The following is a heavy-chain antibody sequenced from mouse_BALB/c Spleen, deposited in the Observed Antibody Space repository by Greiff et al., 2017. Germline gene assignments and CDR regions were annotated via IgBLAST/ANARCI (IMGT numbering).Heavy chain of an antibody. V-gene: IGHV5-6-3*01. CDR2: INSNGGST. CDR3: ARGAYFDY. Sequence: DVQLVESGGGLVQPGGSLKLSCAASGFTFSSYGMSWVRQTPDKRLELVATINSNGGSTYYPDSVKGRFTISRDNAKNTLYLQMSSLKSEDTAMYYCARGAYFDYWGQGTTLTVSS. CDR1: GFTFSSYG. J-gene: IGHJ2*01.